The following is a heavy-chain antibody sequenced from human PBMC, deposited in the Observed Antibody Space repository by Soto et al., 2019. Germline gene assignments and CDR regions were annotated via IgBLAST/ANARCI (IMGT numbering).Heavy chain of an antibody. J-gene: IGHJ5*02. V-gene: IGHV4-31*03. CDR2: IYDSGNT. D-gene: IGHD5-12*01. CDR1: GGSISSGGYY. CDR3: AREEGGGYDHRWFDP. Sequence: QVQLQESGPGLVKPSQTLSLTCTVSGGSISSGGYYWSWIRQHPGKGLEWIGYIYDSGNTYYNPSLKSRVTISVDTYKNQFSLKLSSVTAADTAVYYCAREEGGGYDHRWFDPWGQGTLVTVSS.